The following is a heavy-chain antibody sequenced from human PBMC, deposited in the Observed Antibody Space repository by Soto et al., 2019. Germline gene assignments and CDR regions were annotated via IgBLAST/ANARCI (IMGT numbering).Heavy chain of an antibody. Sequence: SVKVSCKASGCTFSSYAISWVRQAPGQGLEWMGGIIPIFGTANYAQKFQGRVTMTTDASTSTAYMEMRSLRSDDTAVYYCARDLDGSGSYYTDYWGPGTLVTVSS. D-gene: IGHD3-10*01. V-gene: IGHV1-69*05. J-gene: IGHJ4*02. CDR2: IIPIFGTA. CDR3: ARDLDGSGSYYTDY. CDR1: GCTFSSYA.